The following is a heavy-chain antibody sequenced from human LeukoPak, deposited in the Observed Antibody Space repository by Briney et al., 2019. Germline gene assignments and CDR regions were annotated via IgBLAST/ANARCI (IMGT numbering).Heavy chain of an antibody. CDR3: ARRLQIVWYGLDV. CDR2: VNPNSGGT. D-gene: IGHD2-21*01. Sequence: GASVKVSCKASGYTFTGYYIHWVRQAPGQGVEWMGWVNPNSGGTIYEEKFQGRVNMTRDTSISTAYMELTGLRSDDTAVYYCARRLQIVWYGLDVWGQGTSVTVSS. J-gene: IGHJ6*02. V-gene: IGHV1-2*02. CDR1: GYTFTGYY.